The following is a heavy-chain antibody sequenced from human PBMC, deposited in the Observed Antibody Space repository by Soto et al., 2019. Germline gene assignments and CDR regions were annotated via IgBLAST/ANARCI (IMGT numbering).Heavy chain of an antibody. Sequence: PGGPLILSCPASGFPSSGYGLLLVRKPHGKGLEWVANIKQDGSEKYYVDSVKGRFTISRDNAKNSLYLQMNSLRAEDTAVYYCARFSRAASPDYYYYGMDVWGQGTTVTLSS. CDR1: GFPSSGYG. J-gene: IGHJ6*02. CDR3: ARFSRAASPDYYYYGMDV. D-gene: IGHD6-6*01. V-gene: IGHV3-7*03. CDR2: IKQDGSEK.